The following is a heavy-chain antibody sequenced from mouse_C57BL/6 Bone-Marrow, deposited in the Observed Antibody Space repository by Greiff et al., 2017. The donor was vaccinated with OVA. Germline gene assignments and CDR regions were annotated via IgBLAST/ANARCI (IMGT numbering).Heavy chain of an antibody. Sequence: EVQLQESGPGLVKPSQTVFLTCTVTGISITTGNYRWSWLRQFPGNKLEWIGYIYYSGTITYNPSLTSRTTITRDTPKNQFFLEMNSLTAEDTATYYCARDVLGDYYAMDYWGQGTSVTVSS. CDR1: GISITTGNYR. CDR2: IYYSGTI. V-gene: IGHV3-5*01. D-gene: IGHD3-3*01. J-gene: IGHJ4*01. CDR3: ARDVLGDYYAMDY.